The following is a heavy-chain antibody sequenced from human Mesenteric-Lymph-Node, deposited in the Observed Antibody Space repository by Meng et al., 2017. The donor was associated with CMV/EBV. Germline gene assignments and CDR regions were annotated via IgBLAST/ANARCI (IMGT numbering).Heavy chain of an antibody. D-gene: IGHD5-18*01. CDR3: AREPVDTAMVSSYYYYGMDV. V-gene: IGHV1-2*02. CDR1: GYTFTGYY. Sequence: ASVKVSCKASGYTFTGYYMHWVRQAPGQGLEWMGWINPNSGGTNYAQKFQGRVTMTRDTSISTAYMELSRLRSDDTAVYYCAREPVDTAMVSSYYYYGMDVWGQGTTVTVSS. CDR2: INPNSGGT. J-gene: IGHJ6*02.